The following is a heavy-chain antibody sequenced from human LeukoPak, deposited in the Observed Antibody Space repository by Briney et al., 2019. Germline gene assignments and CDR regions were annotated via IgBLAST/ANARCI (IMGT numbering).Heavy chain of an antibody. J-gene: IGHJ4*02. CDR3: AMKLQTYYYDSSGYYLPFDY. CDR1: GFTFSSYG. CDR2: ISGSGGST. Sequence: GGSLRLSCAASGFTFSSYGMSWVRQAPGKGLEWVSAISGSGGSTYYADSVKGRFTISRDNSKNTLYLQMNSLRAEDTAVYYCAMKLQTYYYDSSGYYLPFDYWGQGTLVTVSS. D-gene: IGHD3-22*01. V-gene: IGHV3-23*01.